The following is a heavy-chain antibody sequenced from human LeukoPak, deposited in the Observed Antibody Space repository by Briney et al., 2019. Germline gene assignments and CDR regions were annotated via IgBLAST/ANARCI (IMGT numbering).Heavy chain of an antibody. CDR3: ARGGGYYSDSSGGEFDY. D-gene: IGHD3-22*01. CDR2: IYYSRST. J-gene: IGHJ4*02. CDR1: GGSISSYY. Sequence: SETLSLTCTVSGGSISSYYWSWIRQPPGKALEWIGYIYYSRSTNYNPSLESRVIISIDTSKNQFSLKLSSVTAADTAVYYCARGGGYYSDSSGGEFDYWGRGTLVTVSS. V-gene: IGHV4-59*01.